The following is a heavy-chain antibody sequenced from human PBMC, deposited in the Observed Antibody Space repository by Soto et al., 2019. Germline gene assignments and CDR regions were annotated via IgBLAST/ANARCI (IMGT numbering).Heavy chain of an antibody. CDR2: IYYSGST. V-gene: IGHV4-59*01. J-gene: IGHJ4*02. CDR3: ARVNIQLWPPRRSYYFDY. D-gene: IGHD5-18*01. CDR1: GGSISSYY. Sequence: TVSGGSISSYYWSWIRQPPGKGLEWIGYIYYSGSTNYNPSLKSRVTISVDTSKNQFSLKLSSVTAADTAVYYCARVNIQLWPPRRSYYFDYWGQGTLVTVSS.